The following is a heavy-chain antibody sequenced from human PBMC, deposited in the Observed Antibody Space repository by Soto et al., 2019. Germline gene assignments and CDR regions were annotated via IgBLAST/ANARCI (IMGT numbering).Heavy chain of an antibody. Sequence: ASVKVSCKASGYTFTSYGISWVRQAPGQGLEWMGWISAYNGNTNYAQKLQGRVTMTTDTSTSTAYMELRSLRSDDTAVYYCARCPSPRYWMGGSCYCPGAFDIWCQGTMVTVSS. V-gene: IGHV1-18*01. CDR2: ISAYNGNT. D-gene: IGHD2-15*01. J-gene: IGHJ3*02. CDR3: ARCPSPRYWMGGSCYCPGAFDI. CDR1: GYTFTSYG.